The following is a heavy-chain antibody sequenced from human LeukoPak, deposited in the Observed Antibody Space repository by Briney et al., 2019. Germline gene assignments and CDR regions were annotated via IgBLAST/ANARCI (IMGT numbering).Heavy chain of an antibody. Sequence: SETLSLTCTVSGGSISSSNAYWGWIRQPPGKGLEWIGSIYYSKNTYYNPSLKSRVTISADTSKNQFSLTLGSVSATDTAVYYCVSPRGFSYGYFDYWGQGTLVTVSS. J-gene: IGHJ4*02. V-gene: IGHV4-39*01. CDR3: VSPRGFSYGYFDY. CDR2: IYYSKNT. CDR1: GGSISSSNAY. D-gene: IGHD5-18*01.